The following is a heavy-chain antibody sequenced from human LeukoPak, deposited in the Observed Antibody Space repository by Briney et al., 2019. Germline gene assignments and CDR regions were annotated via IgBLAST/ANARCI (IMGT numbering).Heavy chain of an antibody. CDR3: AKAIASILRGRPIARVGNWFDP. J-gene: IGHJ5*02. V-gene: IGHV3-30*02. Sequence: PGGSLRLSCAASGFTFSSYGMHWVRQAPGKGLEWVAFIRYDGSNKYYADSVKGRFTISRDNSKNTLYLQMNSLRAEDTAVYYCAKAIASILRGRPIARVGNWFDPWGQGTLVTVSS. CDR2: IRYDGSNK. D-gene: IGHD3-9*01. CDR1: GFTFSSYG.